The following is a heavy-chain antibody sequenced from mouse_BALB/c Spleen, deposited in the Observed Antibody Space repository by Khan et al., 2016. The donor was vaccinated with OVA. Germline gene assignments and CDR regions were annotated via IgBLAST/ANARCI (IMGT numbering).Heavy chain of an antibody. D-gene: IGHD3-3*01. V-gene: IGHV1-18*01. Sequence: VQLKQSGPELVKPGASVKISCKTSEYTFTEYTLHWVKQSHGKSLEWIGVINPKNGITSYNQKFKGKATLTVDKSSSTAYMEFRSLTSEDSAVYYCARDAGRYWGQGTSVTVSS. CDR3: ARDAGRY. CDR1: EYTFTEYT. J-gene: IGHJ4*01. CDR2: INPKNGIT.